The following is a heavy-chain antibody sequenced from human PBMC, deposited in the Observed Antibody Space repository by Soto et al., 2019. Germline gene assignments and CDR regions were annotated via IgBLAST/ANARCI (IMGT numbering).Heavy chain of an antibody. D-gene: IGHD5-18*01. CDR1: GGTFSTYA. CDR3: ASGIQLWLRRINNGYSG. Sequence: QVQLVKSGAEVKKPESSVKVSCKAPGGTFSTYAISWVRQAPGHGLEWMGGIIPMFGTANYAQRFQDRVTITADESTNTVYMELSSLRSEDTAVYFCASGIQLWLRRINNGYSGWGQGTLVTVSS. CDR2: IIPMFGTA. V-gene: IGHV1-69*12. J-gene: IGHJ4*02.